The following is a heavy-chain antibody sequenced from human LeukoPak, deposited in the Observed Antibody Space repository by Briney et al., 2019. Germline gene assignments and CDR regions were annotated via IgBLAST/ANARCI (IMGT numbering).Heavy chain of an antibody. Sequence: GGSLRLSCAASGFTVNTKFMSWVRQAPGQRPEWVSVIYTDASTYYADSVKGRFTISRDNSKNTLYLQMNSLRTEDTAVYYCARDRPPSDYHEQGYDYWGQGTLVTVSS. CDR1: GFTVNTKF. J-gene: IGHJ4*02. CDR3: ARDRPPSDYHEQGYDY. CDR2: IYTDAST. V-gene: IGHV3-66*02. D-gene: IGHD3-16*01.